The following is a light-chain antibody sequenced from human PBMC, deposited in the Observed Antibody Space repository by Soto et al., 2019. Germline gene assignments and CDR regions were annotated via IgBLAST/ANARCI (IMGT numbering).Light chain of an antibody. V-gene: IGKV3-11*01. Sequence: EIVLTQSPATLSMSPGERATLSCRASQSVSNYLAWYQQKPGQAPRLLIYEASNRASGIPARFSGRGSGTDFTLTISSLEPEDFAVYYCQQYTNWPPVTFGQGTKLEIK. J-gene: IGKJ2*01. CDR1: QSVSNY. CDR2: EAS. CDR3: QQYTNWPPVT.